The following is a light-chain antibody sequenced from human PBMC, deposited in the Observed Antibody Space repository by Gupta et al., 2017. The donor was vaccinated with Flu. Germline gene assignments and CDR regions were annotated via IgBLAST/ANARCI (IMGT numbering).Light chain of an antibody. V-gene: IGLV4-69*01. CDR2: VDRDGGH. J-gene: IGLJ3*02. CDR1: SGHNSYA. Sequence: TLSSGHNSYAIAWHQQHPGMGPRFLMKVDRDGGHNRGDGIPDRFSGSSSGAERYLTISSLQSEDEADYYCQTWGTDMQVFGGGTKLTVL. CDR3: QTWGTDMQV.